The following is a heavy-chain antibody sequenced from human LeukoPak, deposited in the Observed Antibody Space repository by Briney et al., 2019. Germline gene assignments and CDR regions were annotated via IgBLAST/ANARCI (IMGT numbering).Heavy chain of an antibody. D-gene: IGHD3-9*01. CDR1: GFTVSSNY. CDR2: IYSGGST. J-gene: IGHJ4*02. Sequence: GGSLRLSCAASGFTVSSNYMSWVRQAPGKGLEWVSVIYSGGSTYYADSVKGRFTISRDNSKNTLYLQMNSLRAEDTAVYYCAKERRYYDILTGYLDYWGQGTLVTVSS. V-gene: IGHV3-53*01. CDR3: AKERRYYDILTGYLDY.